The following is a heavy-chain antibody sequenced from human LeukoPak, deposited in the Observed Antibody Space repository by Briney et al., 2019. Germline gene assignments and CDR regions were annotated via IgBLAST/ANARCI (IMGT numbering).Heavy chain of an antibody. J-gene: IGHJ4*02. Sequence: GGSLRLSCAASGFTFRSYWMHWVRQAPGKGLVWVSRINSDGTNTWYADSVKGRFSISRGNAKNTLHLQMNSLRAEDTAVYYCTRGAPAAGTVVDYWGQGTLVTVSS. CDR3: TRGAPAAGTVVDY. CDR1: GFTFRSYW. V-gene: IGHV3-74*01. CDR2: INSDGTNT. D-gene: IGHD6-13*01.